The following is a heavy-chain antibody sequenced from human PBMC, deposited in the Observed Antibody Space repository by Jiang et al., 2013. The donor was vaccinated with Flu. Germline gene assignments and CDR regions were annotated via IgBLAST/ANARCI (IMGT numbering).Heavy chain of an antibody. V-gene: IGHV4-39*01. D-gene: IGHD3-22*01. Sequence: YGSGLVKPSEILSLTCTVSGGSISSSSYYWGWIRQPPGKGLEWIGSIYYSGSTNYNPSLKSRVTISVDTSKNQFSLKLSSVTAADTAVYYCARKLFYYDSSGYYSGNFDYWGQGTLVTVSS. CDR1: GGSISSSSYY. CDR3: ARKLFYYDSSGYYSGNFDY. CDR2: IYYSGST. J-gene: IGHJ4*02.